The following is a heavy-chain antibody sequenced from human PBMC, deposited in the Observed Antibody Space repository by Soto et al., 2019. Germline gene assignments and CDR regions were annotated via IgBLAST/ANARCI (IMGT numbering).Heavy chain of an antibody. J-gene: IGHJ4*02. CDR2: ISSSSSTI. CDR3: ARVGGGIAARPPFDY. D-gene: IGHD6-6*01. V-gene: IGHV3-48*04. Sequence: GGSLRLSCAASGFTFSSYSMNWVRQAPGKGLEWVSYISSSSSTIYYADSVKGRFTISRDNAKNSLYLQMNSLRAEDEAVDSCARVGGGIAARPPFDYWGQGTLVTVSS. CDR1: GFTFSSYS.